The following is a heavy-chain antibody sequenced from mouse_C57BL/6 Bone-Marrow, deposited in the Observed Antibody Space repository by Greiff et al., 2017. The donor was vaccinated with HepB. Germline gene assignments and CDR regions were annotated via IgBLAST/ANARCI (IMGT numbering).Heavy chain of an antibody. D-gene: IGHD2-4*01. V-gene: IGHV1-5*01. CDR2: IYPGNSDT. J-gene: IGHJ1*03. CDR3: TRNRMGLRRGYFDV. CDR1: GYTFTSYW. Sequence: EVQLQQSGTVLARPGASVKMSCKTSGYTFTSYWMHWVKQRPGQGLEWIGAIYPGNSDTSYNQKFKGKAKLTAVTSASTAYMELSSLTNEDSAVYYCTRNRMGLRRGYFDVWGTGTTVTVSS.